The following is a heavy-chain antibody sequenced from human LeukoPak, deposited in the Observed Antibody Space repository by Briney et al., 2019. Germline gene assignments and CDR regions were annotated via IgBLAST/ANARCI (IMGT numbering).Heavy chain of an antibody. CDR1: GYTFTSYG. CDR3: VRDTSGFGYGDYGSAC. J-gene: IGHJ4*02. V-gene: IGHV1-18*01. D-gene: IGHD4-17*01. Sequence: ASVKVSCKASGYTFTSYGISWVRQAPGQGLEWMGWISAYNGNTNYAQKLQGRVTMTTDTSTSTAYMELRSLRSDDTAVYYCVRDTSGFGYGDYGSACWGQGTLVTVSS. CDR2: ISAYNGNT.